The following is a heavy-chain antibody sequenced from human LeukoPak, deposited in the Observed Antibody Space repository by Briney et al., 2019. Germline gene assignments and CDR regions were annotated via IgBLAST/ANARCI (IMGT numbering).Heavy chain of an antibody. CDR3: AKAANLVRGVPLLSQYFDY. CDR2: INPSGGST. Sequence: ASVKVSCMASGYTFTSYYMHWVRQAPGQGLEWMGIINPSGGSTSYAQKFQGRVTMTRDTSTSTVYMELSRLRSEDTAVYYCAKAANLVRGVPLLSQYFDYWGQGTLVTVSS. J-gene: IGHJ4*02. D-gene: IGHD3-10*01. V-gene: IGHV1-46*01. CDR1: GYTFTSYY.